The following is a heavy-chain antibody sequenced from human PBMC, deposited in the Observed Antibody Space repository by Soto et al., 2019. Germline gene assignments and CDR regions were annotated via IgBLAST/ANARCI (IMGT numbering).Heavy chain of an antibody. D-gene: IGHD4-4*01. Sequence: SVPMSLTCAFSGGNISSSSYYGGWKRQPPGKGLEWIGSIYYSGSTYYNPSLKSRVTISVDTSKNQFSLKLSSVTAADTAVYYCAEGPVTDIFDYWGQGTLVTVSS. J-gene: IGHJ4*02. CDR2: IYYSGST. CDR3: AEGPVTDIFDY. CDR1: GGNISSSSYY. V-gene: IGHV4-39*01.